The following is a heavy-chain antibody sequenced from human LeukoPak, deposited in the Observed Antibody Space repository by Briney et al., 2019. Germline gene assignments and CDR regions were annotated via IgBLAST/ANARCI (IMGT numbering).Heavy chain of an antibody. D-gene: IGHD5-18*01. CDR3: AREPIQLGQGDYYYYGMDV. CDR2: ISAYNGNT. CDR1: GYTFTSYG. Sequence: ASVKVSCKASGYTFTSYGISWVRQAPGQGLEWMGWISAYNGNTNYAQKLQGRVTMTTDTSTSTAYMELRSLRSEDTAVYYCAREPIQLGQGDYYYYGMDVWGQGTTVTVSS. J-gene: IGHJ6*02. V-gene: IGHV1-18*01.